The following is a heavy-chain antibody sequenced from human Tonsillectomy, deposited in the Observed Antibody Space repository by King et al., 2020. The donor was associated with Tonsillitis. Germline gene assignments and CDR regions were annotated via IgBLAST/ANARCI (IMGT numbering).Heavy chain of an antibody. CDR1: RGTFSSYS. V-gene: IGHV1-69*06. Sequence: VQLVESGAEVKKPGSSVKVSCKASRGTFSSYSFSWVRQAPGQGLEWVGGIVPIFGSASFAQMFQGRVTITADKSTTTVYMELSSLRSDDTAVYYCARGSPPYYADSSGYYPIDNWGQGTLVTVSS. D-gene: IGHD3-22*01. CDR2: IVPIFGSA. J-gene: IGHJ4*02. CDR3: ARGSPPYYADSSGYYPIDN.